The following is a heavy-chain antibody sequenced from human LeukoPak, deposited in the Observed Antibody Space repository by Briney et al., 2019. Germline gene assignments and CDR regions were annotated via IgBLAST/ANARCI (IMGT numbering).Heavy chain of an antibody. CDR1: GGSISSGGYY. CDR3: ARHRDSSALEAFDI. V-gene: IGHV4-31*03. Sequence: SETLSLTCTVSGGSISSGGYYWSWIRQHPGKGLEWIGYIYYSGSTYYNPSLKSRVTISVDTSKNQFSLKLSSVTAADTAVYYCARHRDSSALEAFDIWGQGTLVTVSS. J-gene: IGHJ3*02. D-gene: IGHD3-22*01. CDR2: IYYSGST.